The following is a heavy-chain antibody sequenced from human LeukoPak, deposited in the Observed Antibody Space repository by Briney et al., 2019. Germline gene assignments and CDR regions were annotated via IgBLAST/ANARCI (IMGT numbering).Heavy chain of an antibody. J-gene: IGHJ4*02. CDR3: ARLRVSGSYLYYFDY. CDR2: ILTSGTT. CDR1: NGSISSYH. D-gene: IGHD1-26*01. Sequence: SETLSLTCTVSNGSISSYHWSWVRQPPGKGLEWIGYILTSGTTNYNPSLKSRLTISVDTSKNQFTLELSSVTAADTAVYYCARLRVSGSYLYYFDYWSQGTLVTVSS. V-gene: IGHV4-4*09.